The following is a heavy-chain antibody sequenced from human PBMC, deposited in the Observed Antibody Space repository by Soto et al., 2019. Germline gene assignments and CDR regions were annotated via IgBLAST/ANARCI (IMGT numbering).Heavy chain of an antibody. V-gene: IGHV4-34*01. Sequence: SETLSLTCAVYGGSFSGYYWSWIRQPPGKGLEWIGEINHSGSTNYNPSLKSRVTISVDTSKNQFSLKLSSVTAADTAVYYCARGGAMGYNWNYYYYYMDVWGKGTTVTVSS. CDR1: GGSFSGYY. CDR2: INHSGST. D-gene: IGHD1-20*01. J-gene: IGHJ6*03. CDR3: ARGGAMGYNWNYYYYYMDV.